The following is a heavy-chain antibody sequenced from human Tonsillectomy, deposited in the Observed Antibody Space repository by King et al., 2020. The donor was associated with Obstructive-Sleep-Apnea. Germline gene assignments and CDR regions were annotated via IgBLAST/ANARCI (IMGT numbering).Heavy chain of an antibody. CDR3: ARDRTPTGTTKGWNLFYYYYGMDV. CDR2: LSYDGSNK. Sequence: VQLVESGGGVVQPGRSLRLSCAASGFTFNSYAIHWVRQAPGAGLEWVAVLSYDGSNKNYADSLKGRFTISRDNSKNTLYLQMDSLRAEDTAVYYCARDRTPTGTTKGWNLFYYYYGMDVWGQGTTVIVSS. CDR1: GFTFNSYA. D-gene: IGHD1-1*01. V-gene: IGHV3-30*04. J-gene: IGHJ6*02.